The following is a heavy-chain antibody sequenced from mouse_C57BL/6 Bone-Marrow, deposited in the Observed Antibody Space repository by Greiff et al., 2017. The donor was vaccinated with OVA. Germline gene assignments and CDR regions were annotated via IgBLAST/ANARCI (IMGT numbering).Heavy chain of an antibody. CDR3: ARICSPY. D-gene: IGHD1-1*01. CDR2: ICSGGST. V-gene: IGHV2-2*01. J-gene: IGHJ3*01. Sequence: VQLVESGPGLVQPSQSLSITCTVSGFSLTSYGVHWVRQSPGKGLEWLGVICSGGSTDYNAAFISRLSISKDKSKSKVFFKMNSLQADDTALYYCARICSPYWGQGTLVTVSA. CDR1: GFSLTSYG.